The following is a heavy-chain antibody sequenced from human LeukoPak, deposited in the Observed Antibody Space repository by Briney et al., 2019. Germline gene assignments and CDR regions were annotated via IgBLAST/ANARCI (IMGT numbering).Heavy chain of an antibody. CDR2: INHDGREE. V-gene: IGHV3-7*01. J-gene: IGHJ5*02. CDR1: GFPFATYW. CDR3: SREFHP. Sequence: GGSLRLSCEGSGFPFATYWMAWVRQAPGKGLEWVASINHDGREEHYVDSIKGRFTISRDNGKNSVYLQMKNLRVEDTAMYYCSREFHPWGQGTLVSVSS.